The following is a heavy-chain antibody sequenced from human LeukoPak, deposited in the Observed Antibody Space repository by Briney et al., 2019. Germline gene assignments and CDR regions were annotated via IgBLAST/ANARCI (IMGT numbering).Heavy chain of an antibody. CDR1: GFTFSSYW. CDR3: ARGRGYSYGHIDY. Sequence: GGSLRLSCTASGFTFSSYWMSWVRQAPGKGLEWVAVIWYDGSNKYYADSVKGRFTISRDNSKNTLYLQMNSLRAEDTAVYYCARGRGYSYGHIDYWGQGTLVTVSS. CDR2: IWYDGSNK. D-gene: IGHD5-18*01. V-gene: IGHV3-33*08. J-gene: IGHJ4*02.